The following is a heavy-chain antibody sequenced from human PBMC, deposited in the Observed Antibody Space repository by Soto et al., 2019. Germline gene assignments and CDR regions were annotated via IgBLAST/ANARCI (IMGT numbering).Heavy chain of an antibody. CDR1: GFTFSNAW. CDR3: TNRPCSGGSCSYDY. D-gene: IGHD2-15*01. CDR2: IKSKTDGGTT. Sequence: EVQLVESGGGLVKPGGSLRLSCAASGFTFSNAWMSWVRQAPGKGLEWVGRIKSKTDGGTTDYAAPVKGRFTISRDDSKNTLYLQMNSLKTEDTAVYYCTNRPCSGGSCSYDYWGQGTLVTVSS. J-gene: IGHJ4*02. V-gene: IGHV3-15*01.